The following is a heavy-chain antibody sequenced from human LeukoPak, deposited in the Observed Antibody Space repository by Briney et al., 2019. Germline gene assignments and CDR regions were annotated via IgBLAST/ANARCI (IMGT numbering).Heavy chain of an antibody. Sequence: GGSLRLSCAASGFTFSSYAMSWVRQAPGKGLEWVSAISGSGGSTYYADSVKGRFTISRDNSKNTLYLQMNSLRAEDTAVYYCVRDSFTMGLYYGMDVWGQGTTVTVSS. CDR2: ISGSGGST. CDR1: GFTFSSYA. V-gene: IGHV3-23*01. D-gene: IGHD2-2*01. CDR3: VRDSFTMGLYYGMDV. J-gene: IGHJ6*02.